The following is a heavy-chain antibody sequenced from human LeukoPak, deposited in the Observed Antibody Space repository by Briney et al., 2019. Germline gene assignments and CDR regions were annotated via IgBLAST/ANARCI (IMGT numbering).Heavy chain of an antibody. J-gene: IGHJ1*01. CDR3: ARDLPRVVVVPIRFQH. Sequence: GGSLRLSCAASGFTFSSYSMNWVRQAPGKGLEWVSSISSSSSYIYYADSVKGRFTISRDNAKNSLYLQMNSLRAEDTAVYYCARDLPRVVVVPIRFQHWGQGTLVTVSS. D-gene: IGHD2-2*01. CDR1: GFTFSSYS. CDR2: ISSSSSYI. V-gene: IGHV3-21*01.